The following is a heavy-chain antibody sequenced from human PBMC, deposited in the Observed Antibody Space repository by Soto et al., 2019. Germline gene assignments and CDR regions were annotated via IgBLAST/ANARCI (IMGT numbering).Heavy chain of an antibody. V-gene: IGHV3-30*04. CDR3: ARDRDHCPDY. Sequence: QVQLVESGGGVVQPGRSLRLSCAASGCTFSSYAMHWVRQAPGKGLEWVAVISYDGRNKYYADSVKGRFTISRDNSKNTLYLQMNSLRAEDTAVYYCARDRDHCPDYWGQGTLVTVSS. J-gene: IGHJ4*02. D-gene: IGHD2-21*02. CDR2: ISYDGRNK. CDR1: GCTFSSYA.